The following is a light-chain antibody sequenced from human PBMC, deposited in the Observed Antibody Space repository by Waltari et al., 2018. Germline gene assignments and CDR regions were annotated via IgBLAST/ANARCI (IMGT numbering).Light chain of an antibody. CDR2: DVN. Sequence: QSALTQPASVSGSPGQSITISCTGPNTDVGSHDLVSWYQQHPGKAPKLIIYDVNKRPSGVPNRFSGSKSGNTASLTMSGLQAEDEADYYCCSFAHRSTYVFGTGTKVTVL. CDR3: CSFAHRSTYV. CDR1: NTDVGSHDL. V-gene: IGLV2-23*02. J-gene: IGLJ1*01.